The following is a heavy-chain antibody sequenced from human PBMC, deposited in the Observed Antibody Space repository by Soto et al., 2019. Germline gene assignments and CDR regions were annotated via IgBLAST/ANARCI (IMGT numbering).Heavy chain of an antibody. J-gene: IGHJ4*02. V-gene: IGHV1-3*01. Sequence: ASVKVSCKASGYTFTSYAMHWVRQAPGQRLEWMGWINAGNGNTKYSQKFQGRVTITRDTSASTAYMELSSLRSEDTAVYYCARVLDYDILTGYSQSPAIFDYWGQGTLVTVSS. CDR3: ARVLDYDILTGYSQSPAIFDY. D-gene: IGHD3-9*01. CDR1: GYTFTSYA. CDR2: INAGNGNT.